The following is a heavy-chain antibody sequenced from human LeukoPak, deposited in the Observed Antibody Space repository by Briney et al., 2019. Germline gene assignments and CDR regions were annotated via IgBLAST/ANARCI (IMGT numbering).Heavy chain of an antibody. CDR1: GFSLTTTRVG. CDR2: VYWDDDK. Sequence: SGPTLVRPTQTLTVTCTFSGFSLTTTRVGVGWIRQPPGKALEWLAVVYWDDDKRYSPSPQSRLIIAKDTSKNQVVLTMTNMDPVDTGTYYCAHIMITYGGVVAQDAFDIWGQGAMITV. CDR3: AHIMITYGGVVAQDAFDI. V-gene: IGHV2-5*02. J-gene: IGHJ3*02. D-gene: IGHD3-16*02.